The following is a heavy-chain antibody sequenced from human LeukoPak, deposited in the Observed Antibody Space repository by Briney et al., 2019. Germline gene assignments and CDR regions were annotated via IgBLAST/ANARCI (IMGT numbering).Heavy chain of an antibody. J-gene: IGHJ4*02. CDR2: IYSDNT. D-gene: IGHD4-23*01. Sequence: GGSLRLSCAASGFTFSDYNMRWIRQAPGKGLEWVSFIYSDNTHYSDSVKGRFTISRDNSKNTLYLQMNSLRAEDTAVYYCARRAGVYSHPYDYWGQGTLVTVSS. V-gene: IGHV3-53*01. CDR3: ARRAGVYSHPYDY. CDR1: GFTFSDYN.